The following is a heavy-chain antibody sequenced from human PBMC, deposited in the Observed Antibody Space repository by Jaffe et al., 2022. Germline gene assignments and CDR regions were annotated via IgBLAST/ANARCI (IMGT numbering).Heavy chain of an antibody. CDR1: GFTFTSSA. V-gene: IGHV1-58*01. Sequence: QMQLVQSGPEVKKPGTSVKVSCKASGFTFTSSAVQWVRQARGQRLEWIGWIVVGSGNTNYAQKFQERVTITRDMSTSTAYMELSSLRSEDTAVYYCAADPGYCSGGSCYSFDYWGQGTLVTVSS. J-gene: IGHJ4*02. CDR3: AADPGYCSGGSCYSFDY. D-gene: IGHD2-15*01. CDR2: IVVGSGNT.